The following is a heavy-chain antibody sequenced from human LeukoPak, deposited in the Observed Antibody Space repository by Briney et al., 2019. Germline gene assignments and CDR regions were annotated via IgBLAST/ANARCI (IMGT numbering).Heavy chain of an antibody. D-gene: IGHD3-3*01. CDR1: GGSITTGSYF. CDR2: IYTSGRT. V-gene: IGHV4-61*02. Sequence: SQTLSLTCTVSGGSITTGSYFWSWIRQPAGKGLEWIGRIYTSGRTDYNPSLKSRVTISVDTSKNQFSLKLSSVTAADTAVYYCARPTHYAFWNGFDSWGQGTLVTVSS. CDR3: ARPTHYAFWNGFDS. J-gene: IGHJ4*02.